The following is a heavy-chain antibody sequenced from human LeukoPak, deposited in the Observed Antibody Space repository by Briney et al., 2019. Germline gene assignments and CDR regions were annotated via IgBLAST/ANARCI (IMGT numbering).Heavy chain of an antibody. CDR2: INHSGST. J-gene: IGHJ4*02. D-gene: IGHD3-22*01. CDR3: AREGPEYYYDSSSLWDY. Sequence: PSETLSLTCAVYGGSFSGYYWSWIRQPPGKGLEWIGEINHSGSTNYNPSLKSRVTTSVDTSKNQFSLKLSSVTAADTAVYYCAREGPEYYYDSSSLWDYWGQGTLVTVSS. CDR1: GGSFSGYY. V-gene: IGHV4-34*01.